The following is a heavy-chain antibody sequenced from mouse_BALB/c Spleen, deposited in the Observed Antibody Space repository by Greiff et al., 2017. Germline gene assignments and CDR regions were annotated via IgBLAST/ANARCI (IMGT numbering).Heavy chain of an antibody. CDR2: ISSGSSTI. Sequence: VQLKESGGGLVQPGGSRKLSCAASGFTFSSFGMHWVRQAPEKGLEWVAYISSGSSTIYYADTVKGRFTISRDNPKNTLFLQLTSLRSEDTAMYYCARCPSTTRIAYAMDYWGQGTSVTVSS. D-gene: IGHD2-14*01. J-gene: IGHJ4*01. V-gene: IGHV5-17*02. CDR1: GFTFSSFG. CDR3: ARCPSTTRIAYAMDY.